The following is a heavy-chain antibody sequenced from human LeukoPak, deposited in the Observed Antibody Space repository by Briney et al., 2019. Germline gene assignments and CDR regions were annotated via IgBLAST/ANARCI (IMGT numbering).Heavy chain of an antibody. D-gene: IGHD1-26*01. V-gene: IGHV7-4-1*02. CDR1: GYTFTSYA. J-gene: IGHJ3*02. CDR2: INTNTGNP. Sequence: ASVKVSCKASGYTFTSYAMNWARQAPGQGLEWMGWINTNTGNPTYAQGFTGRFVFSLDTSVSTAYLQISSLKAEDTALYFCTRGGSYWTFDIWGQGTRVTVSS. CDR3: TRGGSYWTFDI.